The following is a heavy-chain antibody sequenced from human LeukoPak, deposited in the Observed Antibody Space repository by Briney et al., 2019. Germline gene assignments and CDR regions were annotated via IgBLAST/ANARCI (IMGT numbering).Heavy chain of an antibody. V-gene: IGHV3-9*01. D-gene: IGHD3-3*01. CDR3: AKDTAYDFLSEFDY. CDR1: GFTFDDYA. Sequence: PGRSLRLSCAASGFTFDDYAMHWVRQAPGKGLEWFSGISWNSGSIGYADSVKGRFTISRDNAKNSLYLQMNSLRAEDTALYYCAKDTAYDFLSEFDYWGQGTLVTVSS. J-gene: IGHJ4*02. CDR2: ISWNSGSI.